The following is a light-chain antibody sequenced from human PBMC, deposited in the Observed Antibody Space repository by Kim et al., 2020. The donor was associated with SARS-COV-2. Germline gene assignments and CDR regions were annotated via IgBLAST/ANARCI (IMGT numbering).Light chain of an antibody. CDR1: SLRSDY. CDR2: VKN. J-gene: IGLJ3*02. CDR3: NSRDSSGNHLV. V-gene: IGLV3-19*01. Sequence: ALGQTVRITCQGDSLRSDYASWYQQKPGQAPVLVIYVKNNRPSGIPDRFSGSSSGNTASLTITGAQAEDEADYYCNSRDSSGNHLVFGGGTQLTVL.